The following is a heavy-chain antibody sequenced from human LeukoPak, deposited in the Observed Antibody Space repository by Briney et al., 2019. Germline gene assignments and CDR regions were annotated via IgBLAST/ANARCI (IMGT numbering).Heavy chain of an antibody. CDR1: GGSFSGYY. D-gene: IGHD6-19*01. V-gene: IGHV4-34*01. J-gene: IGHJ4*02. Sequence: PSETLSLTCAVYGGSFSGYYWSWIRQPPGKGLEWIGEINHSGSTNYNPSLKSRVTISVDTPKNQFSLKLSSVTAADTAVYYCARDRAGWYIDYWGQGTLVTVSS. CDR3: ARDRAGWYIDY. CDR2: INHSGST.